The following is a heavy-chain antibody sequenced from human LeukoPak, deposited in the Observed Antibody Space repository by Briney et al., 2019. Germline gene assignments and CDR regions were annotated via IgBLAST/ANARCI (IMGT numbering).Heavy chain of an antibody. Sequence: SETLSLTCTDSGGSISSYYWSWIRQPAGKGLEWIGRIYTSGSTNYNPSLKSRVTMSVDTSKNQFSLKLSSVTAAGTAVYYCSGSWYYYFDYWGQGTLVTVSS. J-gene: IGHJ4*02. D-gene: IGHD6-13*01. CDR2: IYTSGST. CDR3: SGSWYYYFDY. V-gene: IGHV4-4*07. CDR1: GGSISSYY.